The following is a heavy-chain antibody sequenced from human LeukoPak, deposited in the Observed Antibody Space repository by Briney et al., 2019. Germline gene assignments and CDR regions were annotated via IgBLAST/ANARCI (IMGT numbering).Heavy chain of an antibody. D-gene: IGHD5-18*01. Sequence: PGGSLRLSCAASEFTFSSYSMNWVRQAPGKGLEWVSYITNSGNSKSYADSVKGRFTISRDNTKNSLYLQMNGLRAEDTAVYYCARVDPHGYSYGIDDYWGQGTLVTVSS. J-gene: IGHJ4*02. V-gene: IGHV3-48*01. CDR2: ITNSGNSK. CDR1: EFTFSSYS. CDR3: ARVDPHGYSYGIDDY.